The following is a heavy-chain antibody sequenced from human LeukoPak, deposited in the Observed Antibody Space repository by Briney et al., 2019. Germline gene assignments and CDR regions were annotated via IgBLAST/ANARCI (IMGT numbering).Heavy chain of an antibody. Sequence: PGGSLRLSCAASGFTFSSYAMHWVRQAPGKGLEWVAVISYDGSNKYYADSVKGRFTISRDNSKNTLYLQMNSLKTEDTAVYYCTSAPATVFDYWGQGTLVTVSS. V-gene: IGHV3-30-3*01. J-gene: IGHJ4*02. CDR1: GFTFSSYA. CDR2: ISYDGSNK. D-gene: IGHD2-2*01. CDR3: TSAPATVFDY.